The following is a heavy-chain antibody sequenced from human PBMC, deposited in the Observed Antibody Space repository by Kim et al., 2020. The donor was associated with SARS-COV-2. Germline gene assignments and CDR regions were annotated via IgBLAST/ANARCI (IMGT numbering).Heavy chain of an antibody. CDR1: GFTFDDYA. D-gene: IGHD1-26*01. J-gene: IGHJ4*02. Sequence: GGSLRLSCAASGFTFDDYAMHWVRQAPGKGLEWVSGISWNSGSIGYADSVKGRFTISRDNAKNSLYLQMNSLRAEDTALYYCAKDSHGGKVGATFRYFDYWGQGTLVTVSS. CDR3: AKDSHGGKVGATFRYFDY. V-gene: IGHV3-9*01. CDR2: ISWNSGSI.